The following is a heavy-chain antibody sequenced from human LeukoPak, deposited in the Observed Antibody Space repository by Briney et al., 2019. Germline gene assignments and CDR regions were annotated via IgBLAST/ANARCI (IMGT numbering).Heavy chain of an antibody. V-gene: IGHV3-33*01. J-gene: IGHJ5*02. CDR2: IWYDGSNK. D-gene: IGHD6-13*01. Sequence: GGSLRPSCAASGFTLSDYAMHWVRQVPGKGLEWVAVIWYDGSNKYHADSVKGRFTISRDNSKNTLYLEMNSLKVEDTAVYYCAREGKAAGTSGWIDPWGQGTLVTVSS. CDR1: GFTLSDYA. CDR3: AREGKAAGTSGWIDP.